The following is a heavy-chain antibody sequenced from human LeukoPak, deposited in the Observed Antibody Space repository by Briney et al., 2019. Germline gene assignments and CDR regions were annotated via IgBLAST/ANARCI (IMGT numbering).Heavy chain of an antibody. Sequence: QAGGSLRLSCAASGFTFSSYDMHWVRQATGKGLEWVSAIGTAGDTYYPGSVKGRFTISRENAKNSLYLQMNSLRAEDTAVYYCARDGTGTPSQLRSFYYYGMDVWGQGTTVTVSS. CDR3: ARDGTGTPSQLRSFYYYGMDV. V-gene: IGHV3-13*01. J-gene: IGHJ6*02. CDR1: GFTFSSYD. D-gene: IGHD3-3*01. CDR2: IGTAGDT.